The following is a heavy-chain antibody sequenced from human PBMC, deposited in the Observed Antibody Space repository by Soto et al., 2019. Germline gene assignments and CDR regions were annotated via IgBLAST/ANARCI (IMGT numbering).Heavy chain of an antibody. D-gene: IGHD5-12*01. Sequence: GGSLSLSCAASGFPFSSYSMNWVRQAPGKGLEWVSSISSSSSYIYYADSVKGRFTISRDNAKNSLYLQMNSLRAEDTAVYYYARDLNAWLRSTEGYWGQGTLVTVSS. CDR2: ISSSSSYI. CDR3: ARDLNAWLRSTEGY. V-gene: IGHV3-21*01. CDR1: GFPFSSYS. J-gene: IGHJ4*02.